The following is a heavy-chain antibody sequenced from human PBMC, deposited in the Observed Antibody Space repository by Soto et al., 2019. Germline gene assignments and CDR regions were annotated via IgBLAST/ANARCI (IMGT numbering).Heavy chain of an antibody. J-gene: IGHJ4*02. D-gene: IGHD3-10*01. CDR3: ASRGITYYYGSGTPDY. CDR1: GGSISSSSYY. V-gene: IGHV4-39*01. Sequence: SETLSLTCTVSGGSISSSSYYWGWIRQPPGKGLEWIGSIYYSGSTYYNPSLKSRVTISVDTSKNQFSLKLSSVTAADTAVYYCASRGITYYYGSGTPDYWGQGTLVTVSS. CDR2: IYYSGST.